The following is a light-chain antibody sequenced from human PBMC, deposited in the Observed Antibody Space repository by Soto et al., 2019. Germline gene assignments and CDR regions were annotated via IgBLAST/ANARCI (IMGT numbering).Light chain of an antibody. CDR2: LNTDGSH. Sequence: QLVLTQSPSASASLGASVKLTCTLSSGHSSYAIAWHQQQPEKGPRFLMKLNTDGSHSKGDGIPDRFSGSSFGAERYLTISSLQSEDEADDYCQTWATGSWVFGGGTKLTVL. CDR3: QTWATGSWV. CDR1: SGHSSYA. J-gene: IGLJ3*02. V-gene: IGLV4-69*01.